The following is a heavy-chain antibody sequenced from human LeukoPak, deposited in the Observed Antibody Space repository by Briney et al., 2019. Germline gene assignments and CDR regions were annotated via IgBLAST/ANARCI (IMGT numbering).Heavy chain of an antibody. D-gene: IGHD3-22*01. CDR3: AKIVWGSSGYLLDY. Sequence: GGSLRLSCAASGFTFSSYGMSWVRQAPGKGLEWVSAISGSGGSTYYADSVKGRFTISRDNSKNTLYLQMNSLRAEDTAVYYCAKIVWGSSGYLLDYWGQGTLVTVSS. V-gene: IGHV3-23*01. CDR1: GFTFSSYG. CDR2: ISGSGGST. J-gene: IGHJ4*02.